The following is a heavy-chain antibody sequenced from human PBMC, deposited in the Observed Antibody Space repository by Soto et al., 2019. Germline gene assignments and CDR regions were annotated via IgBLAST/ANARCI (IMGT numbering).Heavy chain of an antibody. Sequence: SETLSLTCTVSGGSISSGYYYWSWIRQHPGKGLEWIGYIYYSGSTYYSPSLQSRVSISVDTSKNQFSLELSSVTAADTAVYYCTAAGAQFDYWGQGTVVTVSS. V-gene: IGHV4-31*03. CDR1: GGSISSGYYY. J-gene: IGHJ4*02. CDR3: TAAGAQFDY. D-gene: IGHD6-13*01. CDR2: IYYSGST.